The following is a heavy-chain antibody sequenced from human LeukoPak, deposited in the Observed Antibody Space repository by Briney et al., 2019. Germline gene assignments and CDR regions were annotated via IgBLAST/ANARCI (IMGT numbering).Heavy chain of an antibody. V-gene: IGHV3-7*01. Sequence: GGSLRLSCAASGFTFSSYWMSWVRQAPGKGLEWAANIKQDGSEKYYVDSVKGRFTISRDNAKNSLYLQMNSLRAEDTAVYYCARVGSTYAFDIWGQGTMVTVSS. D-gene: IGHD2-2*01. CDR3: ARVGSTYAFDI. CDR2: IKQDGSEK. CDR1: GFTFSSYW. J-gene: IGHJ3*02.